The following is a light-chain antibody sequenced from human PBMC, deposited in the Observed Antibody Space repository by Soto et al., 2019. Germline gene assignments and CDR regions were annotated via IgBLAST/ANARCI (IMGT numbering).Light chain of an antibody. Sequence: QSVLTQPASVSGSPGQSITISCTGTDSDVGGYNYVSWYQQHPGKAPKLIIYGVTNRPSGVSNRFSGSKSGKTASLTISGLQAEDEADYFCSSYTTTSLGVFGTGTKVTVL. J-gene: IGLJ1*01. CDR2: GVT. CDR1: DSDVGGYNY. CDR3: SSYTTTSLGV. V-gene: IGLV2-14*01.